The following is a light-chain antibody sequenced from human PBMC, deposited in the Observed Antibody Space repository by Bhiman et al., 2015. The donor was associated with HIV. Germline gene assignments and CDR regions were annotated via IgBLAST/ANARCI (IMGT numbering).Light chain of an antibody. CDR1: RSDIGGYNY. CDR2: DVS. CDR3: STSSFTLV. Sequence: QSALTQPASVSGSPGQSITISCTGSRSDIGGYNYVSWYQQHPGKAPKLMIYDVSNRPSGVSNRFSGSKSGNTASLTISGLQAEDEADYYCSTSSFTLVFGTGTKVTVL. V-gene: IGLV2-14*03. J-gene: IGLJ1*01.